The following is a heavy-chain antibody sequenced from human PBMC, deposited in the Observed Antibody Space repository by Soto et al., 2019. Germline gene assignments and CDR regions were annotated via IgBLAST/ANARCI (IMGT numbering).Heavy chain of an antibody. CDR1: GGTFSSYA. D-gene: IGHD6-19*01. CDR2: IIPIFGTA. Sequence: ASVKVSCKASGGTFSSYAISWVRQAPGQGLEWMGGIIPIFGTANYAQKFQGRVTITADESTSTAYMELSSLRSEDTAVYYCAHGLPWYSSGPTEVWGQGTTVTVSS. V-gene: IGHV1-69*13. CDR3: AHGLPWYSSGPTEV. J-gene: IGHJ6*02.